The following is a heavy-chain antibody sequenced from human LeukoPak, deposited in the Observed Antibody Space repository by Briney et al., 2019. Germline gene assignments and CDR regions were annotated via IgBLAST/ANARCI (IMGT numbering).Heavy chain of an antibody. D-gene: IGHD6-13*01. V-gene: IGHV1-2*02. J-gene: IGHJ2*01. CDR1: RYTFTGYY. CDR2: IHPITGGT. CDR3: ARGATAGPWGYFDL. Sequence: ASVKVSCKAFRYTFTGYYIHWVRQAPGQGLEWMGWIHPITGGTNYAQQFQGRVTMTRDTSISTAYMELTRLRFDDTAVYYCARGATAGPWGYFDLWGRGTLVTVSS.